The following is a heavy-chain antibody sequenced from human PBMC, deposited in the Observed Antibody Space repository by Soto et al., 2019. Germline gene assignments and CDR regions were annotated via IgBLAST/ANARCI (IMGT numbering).Heavy chain of an antibody. CDR2: IYSGGST. CDR3: ARESAGYGGGYYYYYGMDA. Sequence: EVQLVETGGGLIQPGGSLRLSCAASGFTVSSNYMSWVRQAPGKGLEWVSVIYSGGSTYYADSVKGRFTISRDNSKNTLYLQMNSLRAEDTAVYYCARESAGYGGGYYYYYGMDAWGQGTTVTVSS. CDR1: GFTVSSNY. J-gene: IGHJ6*02. V-gene: IGHV3-53*02. D-gene: IGHD5-12*01.